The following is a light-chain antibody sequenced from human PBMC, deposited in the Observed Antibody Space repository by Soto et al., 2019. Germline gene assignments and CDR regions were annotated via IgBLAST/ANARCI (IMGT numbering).Light chain of an antibody. J-gene: IGKJ5*01. CDR2: DAS. CDR1: QSVSSY. V-gene: IGKV3-11*01. Sequence: EIVITQSPGTLSVCPGERATLSCRASQSVSSYFAWYQQKPGQAPRLLIYDASNRATGIPARFSGSGSGTDFTLTISSLEAEDFAVYYCQQRSIWPLTFGQGTRLEIK. CDR3: QQRSIWPLT.